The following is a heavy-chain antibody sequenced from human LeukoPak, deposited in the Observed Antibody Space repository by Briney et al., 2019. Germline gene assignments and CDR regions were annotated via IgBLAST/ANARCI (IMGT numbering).Heavy chain of an antibody. Sequence: GGSLRLSCAASGFLFNTFGMHWVRQAPGKGLEWVSSISSSSSYKFYVDSLKGRFTISRDNSRNLLYLQIYSLRDEDTAVYYCARGGNSNDIKQYYFDYWGQGTLVTVSS. CDR3: ARGGNSNDIKQYYFDY. J-gene: IGHJ4*02. CDR1: GFLFNTFG. V-gene: IGHV3-21*01. CDR2: ISSSSSYK. D-gene: IGHD1-1*01.